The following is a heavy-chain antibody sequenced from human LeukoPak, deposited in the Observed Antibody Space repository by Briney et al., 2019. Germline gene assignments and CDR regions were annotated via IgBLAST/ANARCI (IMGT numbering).Heavy chain of an antibody. Sequence: PGGSLRLSCATSGFTFSRYSITWVRQAPGKGLEWVSSISGPSSYIYYADSVKGRSTISRDNAKDSLYLQMNNLRDEDTAVYYCAREVGALDLWGQGTLVTVSS. CDR2: ISGPSSYI. D-gene: IGHD1-26*01. CDR1: GFTFSRYS. V-gene: IGHV3-21*01. J-gene: IGHJ5*02. CDR3: AREVGALDL.